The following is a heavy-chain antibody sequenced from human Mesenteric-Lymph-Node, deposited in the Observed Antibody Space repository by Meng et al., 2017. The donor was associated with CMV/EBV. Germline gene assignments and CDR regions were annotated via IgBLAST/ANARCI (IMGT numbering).Heavy chain of an antibody. CDR3: ARDLVGNWNFDY. CDR2: INDSGST. D-gene: IGHD1-20*01. J-gene: IGHJ4*02. V-gene: IGHV4-34*01. CDR1: GGSFSGYY. Sequence: SETLSLTCAVYGGSFSGYYWSWIRQPPGKGLEWIGEINDSGSTNYNPSLKSRVTISVDTSENQFSLKLSSVTAADTAVYYCARDLVGNWNFDYWGQGTLVTVSS.